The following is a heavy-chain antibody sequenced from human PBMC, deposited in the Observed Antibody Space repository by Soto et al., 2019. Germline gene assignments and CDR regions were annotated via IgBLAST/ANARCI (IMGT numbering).Heavy chain of an antibody. CDR3: AKDFRGYSSGWILSYFDY. CDR1: GFTFSSYW. D-gene: IGHD6-19*01. V-gene: IGHV3-74*01. J-gene: IGHJ4*02. CDR2: MDTDGSRI. Sequence: GGSLRLSCAASGFTFSSYWMHWVRQAPGKGLVWVSRMDTDGSRISYAGSVKGRFTISRDNAKNSLYLQMNSLRAEDTAVYYCAKDFRGYSSGWILSYFDYWGQGTLVTVSS.